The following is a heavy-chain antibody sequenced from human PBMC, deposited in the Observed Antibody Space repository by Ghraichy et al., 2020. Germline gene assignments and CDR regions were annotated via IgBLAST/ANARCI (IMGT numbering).Heavy chain of an antibody. Sequence: ESLNISCTVSGGSVSSGSYYWSWIRQPPGKGLEWIGYIYYSGSTNYNPSLKSRVTISVDTSKNQFSLKLSSVTAADTAVYYCAAIDSSSWYSVDYWGQGTLVTVSS. D-gene: IGHD6-13*01. CDR2: IYYSGST. CDR1: GGSVSSGSYY. J-gene: IGHJ4*02. V-gene: IGHV4-61*01. CDR3: AAIDSSSWYSVDY.